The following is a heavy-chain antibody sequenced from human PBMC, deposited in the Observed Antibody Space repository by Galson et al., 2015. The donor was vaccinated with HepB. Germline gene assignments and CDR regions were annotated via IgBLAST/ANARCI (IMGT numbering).Heavy chain of an antibody. CDR3: TSYVYSGAKRGTY. D-gene: IGHD2-21*01. CDR1: GFSFNYAW. CDR2: IRSRTDGGTI. V-gene: IGHV3-15*01. J-gene: IGHJ4*02. Sequence: SLRLSCAASGFSFNYAWMTWVRQAPGKGLEWVGLIRSRTDGGTIDYAAPVKGRFTISKDESKNTLYLQMNSLKTEDTAVYYCTSYVYSGAKRGTYWGQGTLVAVSS.